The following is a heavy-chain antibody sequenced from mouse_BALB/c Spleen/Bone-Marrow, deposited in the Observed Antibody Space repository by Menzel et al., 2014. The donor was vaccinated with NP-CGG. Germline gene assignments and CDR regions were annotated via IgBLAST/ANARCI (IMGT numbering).Heavy chain of an antibody. CDR3: ARGNYGNYVDYFDY. V-gene: IGHV5-6-3*01. CDR1: GFTFXSYG. J-gene: IGHJ2*01. D-gene: IGHD2-1*01. Sequence: EVKLMESGGGLVQPGGSLKLSCAASGFTFXSYGMSWVRQTPDKRLELVASINSNGGSTYYPDSVKGRFTISRDNAKKTLSLQMSSLKSEDTAVYYCARGNYGNYVDYFDYWGQGTTLTVSS. CDR2: INSNGGST.